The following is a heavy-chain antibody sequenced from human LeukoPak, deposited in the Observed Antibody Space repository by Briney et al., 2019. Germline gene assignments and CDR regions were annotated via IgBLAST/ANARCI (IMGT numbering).Heavy chain of an antibody. CDR3: ARGIGWPYFDY. D-gene: IGHD5-24*01. CDR2: TYYRSKWYN. CDR1: GDSVSRTNIA. J-gene: IGHJ4*02. V-gene: IGHV6-1*01. Sequence: SQTLTFTCAISGDSVSRTNIAWNWIRQSPSRGLEWLGRTYYRSKWYNDYAVSVQSRIIINPDTSKNQFSLQLNSVTPEDTAVYYCARGIGWPYFDYWGQGTLVTVSS.